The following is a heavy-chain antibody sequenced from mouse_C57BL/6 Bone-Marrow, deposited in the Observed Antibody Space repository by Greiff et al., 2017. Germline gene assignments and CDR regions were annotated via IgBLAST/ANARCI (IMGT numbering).Heavy chain of an antibody. D-gene: IGHD1-1*01. J-gene: IGHJ2*01. CDR3: VSGVYGPFDY. Sequence: VQLQQSVAELVRPGASVKLSCTASGFNIKNTYMHWVKQRPEQGLEWIGRIDPANGNTNYDPKFQGKATITVDPSSNTAYLQLSSLTSEDTALYYCVSGVYGPFDYWGQGTTLTVSS. V-gene: IGHV14-3*01. CDR1: GFNIKNTY. CDR2: IDPANGNT.